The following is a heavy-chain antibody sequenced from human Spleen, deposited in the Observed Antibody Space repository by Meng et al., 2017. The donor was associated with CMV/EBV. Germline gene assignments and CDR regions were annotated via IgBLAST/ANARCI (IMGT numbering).Heavy chain of an antibody. V-gene: IGHV1-2*02. J-gene: IGHJ4*02. CDR2: INPLRGDT. CDR1: GYTFTGYY. Sequence: ASVKVSCKASGYTFTGYYVHWMRQAPGQGLEWMGCINPLRGDTNLAQKFQGRVTMTRDTSISTAYMELSRLRSDDTAVYYCARSSAHCSSTSCSVFDYWGQGTLVTVSS. CDR3: ARSSAHCSSTSCSVFDY. D-gene: IGHD2-2*01.